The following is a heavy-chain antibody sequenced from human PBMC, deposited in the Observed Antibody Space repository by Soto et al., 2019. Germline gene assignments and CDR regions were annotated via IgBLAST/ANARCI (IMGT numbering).Heavy chain of an antibody. V-gene: IGHV4-59*08. D-gene: IGHD6-13*01. CDR3: ARHIDVPPFSYSSSGPMGWFDP. CDR2: IYYSGST. Sequence: KTSETLSLTCTVSGGSISSYYWSWTRQPPGKGLEWIGYIYYSGSTNYNPSLKSRVTISVDTSKNQFSLKLSSVTAADTAVYYCARHIDVPPFSYSSSGPMGWFDPWGQGTLVTVSS. J-gene: IGHJ5*02. CDR1: GGSISSYY.